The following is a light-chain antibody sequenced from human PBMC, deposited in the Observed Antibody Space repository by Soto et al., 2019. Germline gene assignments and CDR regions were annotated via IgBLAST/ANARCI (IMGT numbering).Light chain of an antibody. Sequence: GWTQTNGTLFLSPGERATLSCRASQSVSSSYLAWDQQKPGQAPRLLIYGASSRATGIPDRFSGSGSGTDFTLTISRLEPEDFAVYYCHPYGSSACTFGQ. CDR1: QSVSSSY. V-gene: IGKV3-20*01. J-gene: IGKJ1*01. CDR3: HPYGSSACT. CDR2: GAS.